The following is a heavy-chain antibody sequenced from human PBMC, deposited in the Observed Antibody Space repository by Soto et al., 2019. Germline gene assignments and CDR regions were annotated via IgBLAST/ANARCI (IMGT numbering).Heavy chain of an antibody. CDR1: GFTFSSYA. CDR2: ISGSGGST. V-gene: IGHV3-23*01. CDR3: AKDSKKNDFWSGYYTFNWFDP. J-gene: IGHJ5*02. D-gene: IGHD3-3*01. Sequence: EVQLLESGGGLVQPGGSLRLSCAASGFTFSSYAMSWVRQAPGKGLEWVSAISGSGGSTYYADSVKGRFTISRDNFKNTLYLQMNSLRAEDTAVYYCAKDSKKNDFWSGYYTFNWFDPWGQGTLVTVSS.